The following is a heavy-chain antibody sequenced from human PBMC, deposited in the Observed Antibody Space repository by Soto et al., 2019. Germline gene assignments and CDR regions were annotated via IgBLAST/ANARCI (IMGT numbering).Heavy chain of an antibody. J-gene: IGHJ5*02. CDR2: IISRNGGGTT. CDR1: GLNFNDAW. Sequence: PGGSLRLSCVVSGLNFNDAWMSWVRQAPGKGLEWVGRIISRNGGGTTDYAAPVKGRFAISRDDSRNTVYLQMNSLKREDTGVYYCAYTGFHTLWLDPWAQGSLVTVSS. CDR3: AYTGFHTLWLDP. V-gene: IGHV3-15*01.